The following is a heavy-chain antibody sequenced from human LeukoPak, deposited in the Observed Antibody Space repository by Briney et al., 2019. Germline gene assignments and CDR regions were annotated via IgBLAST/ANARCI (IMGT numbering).Heavy chain of an antibody. D-gene: IGHD2-2*02. CDR1: GFTFSSYS. J-gene: IGHJ2*01. Sequence: GGSLRLSCAASGFTFSSYSMNWVRQAPGKGLEWVSVISCSSSYICYADSVKGRFTISRDNAKNSLYLQMNSLRAEDTALYYCANVAYCSSARCYNYWYFDLWGRGTLVAVSS. CDR3: ANVAYCSSARCYNYWYFDL. V-gene: IGHV3-21*04. CDR2: ISCSSSYI.